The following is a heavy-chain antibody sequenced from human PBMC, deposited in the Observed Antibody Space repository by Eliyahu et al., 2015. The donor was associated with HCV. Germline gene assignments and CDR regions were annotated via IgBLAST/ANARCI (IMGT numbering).Heavy chain of an antibody. D-gene: IGHD2/OR15-2a*01. Sequence: QLQLQESGPGLVKPSETLSLTCTVSGGSISSSSYYWGWIRQPPGKGLEWIGGIYYSGXPYYNPSLKSRVTISVDTSKNQFSLKLSSVTAADTALYYCARHVGIGVVVLLSALQLPTYFDYWGQGTLVTVSS. CDR2: IYYSGXP. V-gene: IGHV4-39*01. CDR3: ARHVGIGVVVLLSALQLPTYFDY. CDR1: GGSISSSSYY. J-gene: IGHJ4*02.